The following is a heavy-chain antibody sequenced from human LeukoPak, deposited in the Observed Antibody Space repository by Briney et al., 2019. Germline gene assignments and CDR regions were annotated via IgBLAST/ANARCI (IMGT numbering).Heavy chain of an antibody. V-gene: IGHV3-15*01. Sequence: GGSLRLSCAASGFTFRTAWMNWVRPAPGKGLDGVGRITSKTDGETTDYAAPVKGRFTISRDDSKDTLYLQMISLKTEDTAVYYCTTGYSRTWHDHYWGQGILVTVSS. CDR1: GFTFRTAW. J-gene: IGHJ4*02. CDR3: TTGYSRTWHDHY. D-gene: IGHD6-13*01. CDR2: ITSKTDGETT.